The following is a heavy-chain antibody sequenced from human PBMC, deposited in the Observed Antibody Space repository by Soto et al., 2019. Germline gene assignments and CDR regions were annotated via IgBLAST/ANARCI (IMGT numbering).Heavy chain of an antibody. D-gene: IGHD3-16*01. CDR3: AQGGHIDF. CDR1: GFTFSTYW. J-gene: IGHJ4*02. CDR2: MKADGSET. Sequence: EVQLVESGGGLVQPGGSLRLSCVASGFTFSTYWMSWVRQAPGRGLEWVANMKADGSETHYVNSVKGRFTIYRDNAQTSLYLQMNSLRVEDTAVYYCAQGGHIDFFGPGTRVTVSS. V-gene: IGHV3-7*03.